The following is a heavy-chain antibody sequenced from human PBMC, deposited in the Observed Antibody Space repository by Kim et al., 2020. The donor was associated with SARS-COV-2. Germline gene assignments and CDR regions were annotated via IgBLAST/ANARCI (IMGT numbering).Heavy chain of an antibody. J-gene: IGHJ6*02. V-gene: IGHV3-30*18. CDR1: GFTFSSYG. CDR2: ISYDGSNK. D-gene: IGHD3-16*01. CDR3: AKSHQVGYYYGMDV. Sequence: GGSLRLSCAASGFTFSSYGMHWVRQAPGKGLEWVAVISYDGSNKYYADSVKGRFTISRDNSKNTLYLQMNSLRAEDTAVYYCAKSHQVGYYYGMDVWGQG.